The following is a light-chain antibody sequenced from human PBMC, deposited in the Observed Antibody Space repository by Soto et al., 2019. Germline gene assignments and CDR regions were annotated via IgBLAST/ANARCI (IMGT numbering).Light chain of an antibody. J-gene: IGKJ1*01. CDR1: RSLSSGY. V-gene: IGKV3-20*01. CDR3: QQYNSYSWT. Sequence: IVLMQSPGTLSLSPGERATLSCRASRSLSSGYLAWYQQKPGQAPRLLFYDASRRATGTPDRFSVSGSGTDFTLTISSLQPDDFATYYCQQYNSYSWTFGQGTKVDI. CDR2: DAS.